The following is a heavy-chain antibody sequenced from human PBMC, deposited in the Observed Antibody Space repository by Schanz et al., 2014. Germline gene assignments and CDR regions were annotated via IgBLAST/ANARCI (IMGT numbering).Heavy chain of an antibody. CDR1: GGSVSGYF. D-gene: IGHD2-15*01. J-gene: IGHJ6*02. V-gene: IGHV4-34*01. Sequence: VQLQQWGAGRLRPAETLSLTCAVYGGSVSGYFWTWIRQSPRKGLEWIGEINYSGSAHYNPSLTSRLTISMDASKSHLSLKMKAGSAADTAVYYCARGGRYCSGCGCHYPYNYYGMDVWGQGTTVTVSS. CDR2: INYSGSA. CDR3: ARGGRYCSGCGCHYPYNYYGMDV.